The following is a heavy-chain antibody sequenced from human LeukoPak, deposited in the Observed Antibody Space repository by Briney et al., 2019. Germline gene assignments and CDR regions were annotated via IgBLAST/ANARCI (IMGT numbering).Heavy chain of an antibody. Sequence: GASVKVSCRVSGYSLSDLSIHWVRHVPGKGLEWMGGLEPEEGEHGETIYAQKFEGRLTLTEDTATDTAYMELVSLTSADTAVYYCATDRLEIYALHIWGQGTVVTVSS. D-gene: IGHD1-1*01. CDR2: LEPEEGEHGET. CDR3: ATDRLEIYALHI. V-gene: IGHV1-24*01. CDR1: GYSLSDLS. J-gene: IGHJ3*02.